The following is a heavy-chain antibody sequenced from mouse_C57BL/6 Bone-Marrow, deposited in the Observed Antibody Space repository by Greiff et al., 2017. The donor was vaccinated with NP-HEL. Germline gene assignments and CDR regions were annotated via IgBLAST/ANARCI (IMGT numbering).Heavy chain of an antibody. CDR2: ISSGSSTI. CDR1: GFTFSDYG. D-gene: IGHD2-12*01. J-gene: IGHJ4*01. V-gene: IGHV5-17*01. Sequence: EVQRVESGGGLVKPGGSLKLSCAASGFTFSDYGMHWVRQAPEKGLEWVAYISSGSSTIYYADTVKGRFTISGDNAKNTLFLQMTSLRSEDTAMYYCARRYRGLYYYAMDYWGQGTSVTVSS. CDR3: ARRYRGLYYYAMDY.